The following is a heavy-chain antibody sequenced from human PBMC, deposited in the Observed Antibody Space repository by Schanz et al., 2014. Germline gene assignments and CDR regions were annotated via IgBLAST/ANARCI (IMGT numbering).Heavy chain of an antibody. CDR2: MSYDGSIK. Sequence: VRLVESGGGVVQPGTSLILSCSVSGFSLNTYGIHWFRQPAGKGLEWVAAMSYDGSIKYYGDSVKGRFTISRDNSKNTLYLHMNTLRSEDTAVYYCAKDSTHIDIVLVPTAIDYWGQGTLXTVSS. D-gene: IGHD2-2*01. J-gene: IGHJ4*02. CDR1: GFSLNTYG. CDR3: AKDSTHIDIVLVPTAIDY. V-gene: IGHV3-30*18.